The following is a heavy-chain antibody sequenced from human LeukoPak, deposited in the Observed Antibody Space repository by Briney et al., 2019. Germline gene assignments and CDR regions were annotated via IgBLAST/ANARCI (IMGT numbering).Heavy chain of an antibody. CDR2: TYYRSKWYN. Sequence: QTLSLTCAISGDSVSSNSAAWNWIRQSPSRGLEWLGRTYYRSKWYNDYAVSVKSRITINPDTSKNQFSLQLNSVTPEDTAVYYCARDGGSWPDRIFDYWGQGTLVTVSS. CDR1: GDSVSSNSAA. J-gene: IGHJ4*02. D-gene: IGHD6-13*01. V-gene: IGHV6-1*01. CDR3: ARDGGSWPDRIFDY.